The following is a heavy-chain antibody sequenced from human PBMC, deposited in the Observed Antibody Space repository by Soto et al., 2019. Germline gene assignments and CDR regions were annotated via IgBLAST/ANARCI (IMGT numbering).Heavy chain of an antibody. D-gene: IGHD2-2*01. CDR1: GGSISSGGYY. J-gene: IGHJ6*03. Sequence: SETLSLTCTVSGGSISSGGYYWSWIRQHPGKGPEWIGYIYYSGSTYYNPSLKSRGTISVDTSKNQFSLKLTSVTAADAAVYSCGAAVPADSVSPYYYRDVWGKGTTVTVSS. CDR3: GAAVPADSVSPYYYRDV. V-gene: IGHV4-31*03. CDR2: IYYSGST.